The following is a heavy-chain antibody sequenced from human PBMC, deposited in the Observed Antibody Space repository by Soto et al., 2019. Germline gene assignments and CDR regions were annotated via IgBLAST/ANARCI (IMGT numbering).Heavy chain of an antibody. J-gene: IGHJ6*02. D-gene: IGHD2-21*02. Sequence: SGPTLVNPTQTLTLTCTFSAFSLSTGGVGVGWIRQPPGKALEWLALVYWDDDKRYNPSLRSRLTITKDTSKKQVVLTMTNMDPVDTATYYCVQSRCGGDCLTFYSSHAYYGLDVWGQGTTVTVSS. V-gene: IGHV2-5*02. CDR2: VYWDDDK. CDR1: AFSLSTGGVG. CDR3: VQSRCGGDCLTFYSSHAYYGLDV.